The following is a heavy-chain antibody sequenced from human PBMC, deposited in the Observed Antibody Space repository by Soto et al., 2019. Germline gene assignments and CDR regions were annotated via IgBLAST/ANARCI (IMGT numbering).Heavy chain of an antibody. V-gene: IGHV3-23*01. Sequence: WGSLRLSCAVSGFTFSDFAMSWVRQAPGKGLEWVSAISGSGVSTYYADSVKGRFTISRDNSKNTLYLQMNSLRPEDTAVYYCAKSPGLYYYDSSGYYHYDYWGQGTLVTVS. D-gene: IGHD3-22*01. J-gene: IGHJ4*02. CDR3: AKSPGLYYYDSSGYYHYDY. CDR1: GFTFSDFA. CDR2: ISGSGVST.